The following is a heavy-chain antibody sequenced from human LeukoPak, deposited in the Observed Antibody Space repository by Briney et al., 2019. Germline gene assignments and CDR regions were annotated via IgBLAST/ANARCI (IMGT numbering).Heavy chain of an antibody. Sequence: SETLSLTCAVYGGSFSGYYWSWIRQPPGKGLEWIGEINHSGSTYYNPSLKSRVTISVDTSKNQFSLKLSSVTAADTAVYYCAAMVGATSAPFDYWGQGTLVTVSS. CDR1: GGSFSGYY. CDR3: AAMVGATSAPFDY. V-gene: IGHV4-34*01. D-gene: IGHD1-26*01. J-gene: IGHJ4*02. CDR2: INHSGST.